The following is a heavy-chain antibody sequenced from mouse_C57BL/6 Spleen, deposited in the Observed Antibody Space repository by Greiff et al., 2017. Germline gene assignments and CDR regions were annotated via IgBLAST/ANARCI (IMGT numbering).Heavy chain of an antibody. CDR1: GFNIKDYY. V-gene: IGHV14-1*01. Sequence: VQLQQSGAELVRPGASVKLSCTASGFNIKDYYMHWVKQRPEQGLEWIGRIDPEDGDTEYAPKFQGKGTMTADTSSNTAYLQRSSRTSEDPAVYYCTTNYGSSPWFAYWGQGTLVTVSA. J-gene: IGHJ3*01. CDR2: IDPEDGDT. CDR3: TTNYGSSPWFAY. D-gene: IGHD1-1*01.